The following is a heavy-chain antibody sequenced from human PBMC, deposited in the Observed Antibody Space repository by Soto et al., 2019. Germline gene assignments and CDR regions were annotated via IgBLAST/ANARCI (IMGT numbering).Heavy chain of an antibody. CDR2: IIPILGIA. CDR3: ARGGYSGENYYYYGIDV. CDR1: GGTFSSYT. D-gene: IGHD1-26*01. Sequence: SVKVSCKASGGTFSSYTISWVRQAPGQGLEWMGGIIPILGIANYAQKFQGRVTITADKSTSTAYMELSSLRSEDTAVYYCARGGYSGENYYYYGIDVWGQGTTVTVSS. V-gene: IGHV1-69*10. J-gene: IGHJ6*02.